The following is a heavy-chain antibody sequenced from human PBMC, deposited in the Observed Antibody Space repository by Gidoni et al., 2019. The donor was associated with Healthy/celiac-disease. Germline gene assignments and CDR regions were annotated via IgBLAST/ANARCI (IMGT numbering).Heavy chain of an antibody. Sequence: EVQLLESGGGLVQPGGSLRLSCAASGFTFSSYAMSWVRQAPGKGLEWVSAISGSGGSTYYADSVKGRFTISRDNSKNTLYLQMNSLRAEDTAVYYCARDDYDILTGYGNGWFDPWGQGTLVTVSS. J-gene: IGHJ5*02. V-gene: IGHV3-23*01. D-gene: IGHD3-9*01. CDR1: GFTFSSYA. CDR2: ISGSGGST. CDR3: ARDDYDILTGYGNGWFDP.